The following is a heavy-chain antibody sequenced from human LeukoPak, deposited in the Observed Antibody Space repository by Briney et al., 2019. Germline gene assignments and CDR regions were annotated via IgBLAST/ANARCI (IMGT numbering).Heavy chain of an antibody. CDR1: GFTFDDYG. Sequence: GGSLRLSCAASGFTFDDYGMSWVRQAPGKGLEWVSGINWNGGSTGYADSVKGRFTISRDNAKNSLYLQMTSLRAEDTPLYYCARAFVYSSGRLFDYWGQGTLVTVSS. J-gene: IGHJ4*02. V-gene: IGHV3-20*04. CDR2: INWNGGST. CDR3: ARAFVYSSGRLFDY. D-gene: IGHD6-19*01.